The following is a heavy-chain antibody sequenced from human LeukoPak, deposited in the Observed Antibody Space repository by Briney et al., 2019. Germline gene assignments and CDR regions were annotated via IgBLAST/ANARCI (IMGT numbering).Heavy chain of an antibody. Sequence: GGSLRLSCAASGFTFSSYAMHWVRQAPGKGLEWVAVISYDGSSKYYADSVKGRFTISRDNSKNTLYLQMNSLRAEDTAVYYCARRGGAAQKLRVLSNWFDPWGQGTLVTVSS. J-gene: IGHJ5*02. CDR2: ISYDGSSK. CDR3: ARRGGAAQKLRVLSNWFDP. D-gene: IGHD6-6*01. V-gene: IGHV3-30-3*01. CDR1: GFTFSSYA.